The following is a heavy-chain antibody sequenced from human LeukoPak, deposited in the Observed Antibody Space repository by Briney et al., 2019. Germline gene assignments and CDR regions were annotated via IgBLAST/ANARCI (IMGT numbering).Heavy chain of an antibody. D-gene: IGHD4-17*01. CDR2: ISASGRST. CDR1: GFTFTRHA. V-gene: IGHV3-23*01. J-gene: IGHJ4*02. CDR3: AKDVETVTTYIDH. Sequence: GGSLRLSCAASGFTFTRHAVNWVRQAPGGGLEWVSSISASGRSTHFADSLKGRFNISRDNSRNTVYLQMNSLRVDDTALYYCAKDVETVTTYIDHWGQGSLVTVSS.